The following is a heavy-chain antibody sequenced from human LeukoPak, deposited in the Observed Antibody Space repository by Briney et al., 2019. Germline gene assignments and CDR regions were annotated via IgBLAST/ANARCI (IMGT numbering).Heavy chain of an antibody. J-gene: IGHJ5*02. V-gene: IGHV4-38-2*02. CDR2: SYHSGST. CDR3: ARVIPQRIAAAANWFDP. Sequence: SETLSLTCTVSGYSITSGYYWGWIRQPPGKGLEWIGSSYHSGSTFYNPSLKSRVTISVDRSKNQFSLKLTSVTAADTAVYYCARVIPQRIAAAANWFDPWGQGTLVTVSS. CDR1: GYSITSGYY. D-gene: IGHD6-13*01.